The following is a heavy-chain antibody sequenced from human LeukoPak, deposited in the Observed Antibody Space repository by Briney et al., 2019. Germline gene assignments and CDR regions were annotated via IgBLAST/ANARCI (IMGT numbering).Heavy chain of an antibody. Sequence: PGGSLRLSCAASGFTFRSYAMSWFRQAPGKGLVWVSPITGSGAGTYYADPVKGRFTISRDNSKNTLYLQMNSLRAEDTAVYYCAKDRLLPLDYFDYWGQGTLVTVSS. CDR3: AKDRLLPLDYFDY. J-gene: IGHJ4*02. CDR1: GFTFRSYA. V-gene: IGHV3-23*01. CDR2: ITGSGAGT. D-gene: IGHD2-15*01.